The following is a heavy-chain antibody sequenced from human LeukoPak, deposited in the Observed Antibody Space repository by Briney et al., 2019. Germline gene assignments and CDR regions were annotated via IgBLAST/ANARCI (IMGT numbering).Heavy chain of an antibody. V-gene: IGHV4-34*01. Sequence: SETLSLTCAVYGGSFSGYYWSWIRQPPGKGLEWIGEINHSGSTNYNPSLKSRVTISVDTSKNQFSLKLSSVTAADTAVYYCARLLTGGFGYWGQGTLVTVSS. CDR2: INHSGST. J-gene: IGHJ4*02. CDR3: ARLLTGGFGY. D-gene: IGHD3-10*01. CDR1: GGSFSGYY.